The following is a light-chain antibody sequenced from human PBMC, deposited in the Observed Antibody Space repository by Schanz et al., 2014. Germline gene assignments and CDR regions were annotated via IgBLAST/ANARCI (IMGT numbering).Light chain of an antibody. V-gene: IGLV2-11*01. CDR1: SSDVGGHNY. CDR3: SSYAGSSTVV. CDR2: DVS. J-gene: IGLJ2*01. Sequence: QSALTQPRSVSGSPGQSVTISCAGTSSDVGGHNYVSWYQQHPGKAPKLIIYDVSVRPSGVPDRFSGSKSVNTASLTVSGLQAEDEADYYCSSYAGSSTVVFGGGTKLTVL.